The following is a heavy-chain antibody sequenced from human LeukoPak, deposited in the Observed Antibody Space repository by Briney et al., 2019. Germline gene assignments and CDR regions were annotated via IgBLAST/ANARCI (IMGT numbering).Heavy chain of an antibody. CDR2: IYSGGST. CDR3: LFGLYSGTYHILDY. D-gene: IGHD1-26*01. Sequence: PGGSLRLSCAVSGFTVNSYYMSWVRQAPGKGLEWVSVIYSGGSTYYTDSVKGRFTISRDNSKNTLYLQMDSLRTEDTAVYYCLFGLYSGTYHILDYWGQGTLVTVSS. CDR1: GFTVNSYY. J-gene: IGHJ4*02. V-gene: IGHV3-66*02.